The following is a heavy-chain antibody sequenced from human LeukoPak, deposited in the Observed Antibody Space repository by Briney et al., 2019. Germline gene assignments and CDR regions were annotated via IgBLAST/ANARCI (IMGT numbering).Heavy chain of an antibody. V-gene: IGHV4-39*07. CDR2: DYYSGST. J-gene: IGHJ1*01. Sequence: SETLSLTCTVSGGSISGGSYYWGWIRQPPGKGLEWIGSDYYSGSTYYNPSLKSRVTISIDTSTNKFFLKLTSVTAADTAVYYCARHSGGYSYGSVYFQHWGQGTLVTVSS. CDR1: GGSISGGSYY. CDR3: ARHSGGYSYGSVYFQH. D-gene: IGHD5-18*01.